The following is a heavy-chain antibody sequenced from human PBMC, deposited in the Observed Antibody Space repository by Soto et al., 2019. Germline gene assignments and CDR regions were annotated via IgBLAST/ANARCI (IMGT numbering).Heavy chain of an antibody. Sequence: GGSLRLSCAASGFTFGSYAMSWVLQAPGKGLEWVSAISGSGGSTYYADSVKGRFTISRDNSKNTLYLQMNSLRAEDTAVYYCAKPISLLLVVLTRKAFHIWCQATMLS. CDR2: ISGSGGST. CDR1: GFTFGSYA. D-gene: IGHD2-2*01. J-gene: IGHJ3*02. V-gene: IGHV3-23*01. CDR3: AKPISLLLVVLTRKAFHI.